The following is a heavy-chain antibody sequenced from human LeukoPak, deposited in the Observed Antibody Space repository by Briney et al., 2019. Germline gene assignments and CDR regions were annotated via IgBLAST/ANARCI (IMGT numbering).Heavy chain of an antibody. CDR3: ARFYDSSGYLHFDY. CDR2: IYYSGST. J-gene: IGHJ4*02. Sequence: SSETLSLTCTVSGGSISSYYLSWIRQPPGKGLECVGYIYYSGSTNYNPSLKSRVTISVDTSKNQFSLKLSSVTAADTAVYYCARFYDSSGYLHFDYWGQGTLVTVSS. D-gene: IGHD3-22*01. V-gene: IGHV4-59*01. CDR1: GGSISSYY.